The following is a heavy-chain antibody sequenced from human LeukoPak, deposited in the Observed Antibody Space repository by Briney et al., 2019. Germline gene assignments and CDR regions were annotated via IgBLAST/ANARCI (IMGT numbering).Heavy chain of an antibody. CDR2: INPSGGST. V-gene: IGHV1-46*01. D-gene: IGHD6-6*01. CDR1: GYTFTSYY. CDR3: ARAPAAPGWFDP. J-gene: IGHJ5*02. Sequence: ASVKVSCKASGYTFTSYYMHWVRQAPGQGLEWMGIINPSGGSTSYAQKFQGRVTMTRDVSTSTVYMELSSLRSEDTAVYYCARAPAAPGWFDPWGQGTLVTVSS.